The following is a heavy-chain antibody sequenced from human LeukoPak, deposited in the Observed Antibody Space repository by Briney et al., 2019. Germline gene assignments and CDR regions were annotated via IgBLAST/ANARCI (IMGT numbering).Heavy chain of an antibody. CDR3: ARVRAGYCTSTGCYTGMDV. CDR2: ISYDGSNE. J-gene: IGHJ6*02. D-gene: IGHD2-2*01. Sequence: GGSLRLSCAASGFTFSSYGMHWVRQAPGKGLEWVALISYDGSNEYYADSVRGRFTISRDNSKFTLYMQMNSLRAEDTAVYYCARVRAGYCTSTGCYTGMDVWGQGTTVTVSS. V-gene: IGHV3-30*03. CDR1: GFTFSSYG.